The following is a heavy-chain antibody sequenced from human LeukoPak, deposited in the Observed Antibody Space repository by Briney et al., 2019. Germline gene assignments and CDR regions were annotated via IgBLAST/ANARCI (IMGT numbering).Heavy chain of an antibody. CDR2: ISRSGSTK. Sequence: GGSLRLSCAASGFTFSDYNMRWIRQAPGKGLEWVSSISRSGSTKYYADSVKGRFTISRDNAQNSLYLQMNSLRAEDTAVYYCARGPSHSSCYYYYFDYWGQGTLVTVSS. D-gene: IGHD3-22*01. CDR1: GFTFSDYN. CDR3: ARGPSHSSCYYYYFDY. J-gene: IGHJ4*02. V-gene: IGHV3-11*04.